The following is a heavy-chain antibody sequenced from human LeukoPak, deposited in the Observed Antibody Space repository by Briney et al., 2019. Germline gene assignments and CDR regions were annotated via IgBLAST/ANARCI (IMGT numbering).Heavy chain of an antibody. CDR1: VGSVTPSNYY. J-gene: IGHJ4*02. D-gene: IGHD2-15*01. CDR2: IFYTGST. Sequence: PSETLSLTCTVSVGSVTPSNYYSGWIRQPPGNCLEWIGSIFYTGSTYYNQSLRSRVTMPVDSSKNQASVTLSSVTAADTAVYYCARLGHFSGGSGYPGPFDYWGQGTMATVSS. CDR3: ARLGHFSGGSGYPGPFDY. V-gene: IGHV4-39*01.